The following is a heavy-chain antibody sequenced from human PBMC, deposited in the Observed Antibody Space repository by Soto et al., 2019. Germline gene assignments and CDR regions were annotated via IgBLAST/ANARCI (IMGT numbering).Heavy chain of an antibody. CDR1: GGTFSSYA. D-gene: IGHD3-10*01. CDR3: ARDTDPLWFGEPPQRYYFDY. CDR2: IIPIFGTA. V-gene: IGHV1-69*01. Sequence: QVQLVQSGAEVKKPGSSVKVSCKASGGTFSSYAISWVRQAPGQGLEWMGGIIPIFGTANYAQKFQGRVTITADESTSPAYMELSSLRSEDTAVYYCARDTDPLWFGEPPQRYYFDYWGQGTLVTVSS. J-gene: IGHJ4*02.